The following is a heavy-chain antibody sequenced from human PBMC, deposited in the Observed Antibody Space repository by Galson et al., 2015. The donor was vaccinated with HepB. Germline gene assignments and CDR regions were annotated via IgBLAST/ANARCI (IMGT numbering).Heavy chain of an antibody. Sequence: SVKVSCKASGYTFTGYYMHWVRQAPGQGLEWMGRINPNSGGTDYAQKFQGRVTMTRDTSISTAYMELSSLRSDDTAVYYCARRTTTTVIYHGMDVWGQGTTVTVS. V-gene: IGHV1-2*06. CDR3: ARRTTTTVIYHGMDV. J-gene: IGHJ6*02. D-gene: IGHD4-11*01. CDR2: INPNSGGT. CDR1: GYTFTGYY.